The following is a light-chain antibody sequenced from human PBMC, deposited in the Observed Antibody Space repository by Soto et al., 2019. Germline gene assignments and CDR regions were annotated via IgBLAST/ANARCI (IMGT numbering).Light chain of an antibody. CDR1: QSTSGW. V-gene: IGKV1-5*03. CDR3: QQYNTYIRT. Sequence: DIRMTQSPSTLSASVGDRVTITCRASQSTSGWLAWYQHKPGRAPNLLIYKASTLESGVPARFSGGGSGAEFTLTISSLQPDDVATYYCQQYNTYIRTFGQGTRVEL. CDR2: KAS. J-gene: IGKJ1*01.